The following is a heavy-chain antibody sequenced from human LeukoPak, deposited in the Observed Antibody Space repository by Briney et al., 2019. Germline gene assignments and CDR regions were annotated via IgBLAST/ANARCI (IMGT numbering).Heavy chain of an antibody. CDR3: ARAEVVLRYFDWQRKKNWFDP. CDR2: INPNSGGT. Sequence: GASVKVSCKASGYTFTTHYMHWVRQAPGQGLEWMGWINPNSGGTNYAQKFQGRVTMTRDTSISTAYMELSRLRSDDTAVYYCARAEVVLRYFDWQRKKNWFDPWGQGTLVTVSS. J-gene: IGHJ5*02. D-gene: IGHD3-9*01. V-gene: IGHV1-2*02. CDR1: GYTFTTHY.